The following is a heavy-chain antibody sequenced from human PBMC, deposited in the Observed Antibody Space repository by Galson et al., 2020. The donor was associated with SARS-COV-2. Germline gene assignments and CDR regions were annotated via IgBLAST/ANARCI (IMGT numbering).Heavy chain of an antibody. CDR1: GGSIRSSNYS. Sequence: NSSETLSLTCTVPGGSIRSSNYSSGWIRQPPGKGLEWIGSVLNSGTTHNSPSRQSRVPISVDTSKNQFTLNLNSVTAADTAMYYCARDATSSGWYNWFDPWGQGTLVTVSS. CDR2: VLNSGTT. D-gene: IGHD6-19*01. CDR3: ARDATSSGWYNWFDP. V-gene: IGHV4-39*06. J-gene: IGHJ5*02.